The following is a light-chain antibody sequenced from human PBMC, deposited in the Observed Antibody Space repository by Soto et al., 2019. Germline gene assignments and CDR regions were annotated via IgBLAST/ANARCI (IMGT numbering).Light chain of an antibody. Sequence: EILMTQSPATLSLSPGERATLSCRASQSVSSNLAWYQQKPGQAPRLLIYGASTRATGIPASFSGSGSATEFTLTISSLQSEDFAVYYCQQYNNWPPWTFGHGTKVDIK. CDR1: QSVSSN. J-gene: IGKJ1*01. CDR2: GAS. V-gene: IGKV3-15*01. CDR3: QQYNNWPPWT.